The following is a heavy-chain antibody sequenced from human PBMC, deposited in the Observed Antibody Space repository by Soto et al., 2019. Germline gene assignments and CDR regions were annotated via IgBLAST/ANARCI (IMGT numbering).Heavy chain of an antibody. V-gene: IGHV1-69*01. CDR2: IIPIFGTA. CDR3: ARSNTAMALHCHSYYYYGMDV. CDR1: GGTFSSYA. Sequence: QVQLVQSGAEVKKPGSSVKVSCKASGGTFSSYAISWVRQAPGQGLEWMGGIIPIFGTANYAQKFQGRVTISADESTSTAYMELSSLRSEDTAVYYCARSNTAMALHCHSYYYYGMDVWGQGTTVTVSS. J-gene: IGHJ6*02. D-gene: IGHD5-18*01.